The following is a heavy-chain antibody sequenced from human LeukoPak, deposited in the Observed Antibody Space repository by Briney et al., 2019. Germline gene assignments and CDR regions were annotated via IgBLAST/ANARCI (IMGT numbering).Heavy chain of an antibody. CDR3: AELGITMIGGV. D-gene: IGHD3-10*02. Sequence: GGSLRLSCAASGFTFSSYEMNWVRQAPGKGLEWVSYISSSCSTIYHADSVKGRFTISRDNAKNSLYLQMNSLRAEDTAVYYCAELGITMIGGVWGKGTTVTIPS. CDR1: GFTFSSYE. J-gene: IGHJ6*04. V-gene: IGHV3-48*03. CDR2: ISSSCSTI.